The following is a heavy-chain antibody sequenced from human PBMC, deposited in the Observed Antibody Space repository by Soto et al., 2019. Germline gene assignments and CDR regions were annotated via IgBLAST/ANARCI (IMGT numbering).Heavy chain of an antibody. CDR2: ISSSSSTI. V-gene: IGHV3-48*01. J-gene: IGHJ3*02. CDR3: AREGNAFDI. Sequence: EVQLVEPGGGLVQPGGSLRLSCAASGFTFSSYSMNWVRQAPGKGLEWVSYISSSSSTIYYADSVKGRFTISRDNAKNSPYLQMNSLRAEDTAVYYCAREGNAFDIWGQGTMVTVSS. CDR1: GFTFSSYS.